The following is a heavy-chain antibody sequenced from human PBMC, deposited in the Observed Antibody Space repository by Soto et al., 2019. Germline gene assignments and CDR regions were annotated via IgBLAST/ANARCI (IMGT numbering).Heavy chain of an antibody. J-gene: IGHJ4*02. CDR3: VRDACYGGIPGGAYLDT. V-gene: IGHV3-30-3*01. D-gene: IGHD4-17*01. Sequence: QEHLVESGGGVVQPGRSLRLSCAASGFTFSHYAMHWVRQAPGKGLEWVAVLSYDGSTKYYADAVKGRITISRDNSNNTLFLHMNSLIPVDTALFYCVRDACYGGIPGGAYLDTWGQGTLVTVSS. CDR2: LSYDGSTK. CDR1: GFTFSHYA.